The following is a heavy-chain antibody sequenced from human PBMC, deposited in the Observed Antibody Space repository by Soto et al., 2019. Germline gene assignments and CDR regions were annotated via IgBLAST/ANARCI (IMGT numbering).Heavy chain of an antibody. CDR2: IFWDDEK. V-gene: IGHV2-5*02. CDR1: GSSLSSSGVS. J-gene: IGHJ3*01. CDR3: SKRTGVTVESGFNV. Sequence: QVTLKESGPTLVEPTQTLVLTCTFSGSSLSSSGVSVAWIRQPPGKDLQWLALIFWDDEKWYSPSLKNRLTITKDTYNNQVVLTMTKVAPVDTGPYFCSKRTGVTVESGFNVWCQGTMVTVSS. D-gene: IGHD3-9*01.